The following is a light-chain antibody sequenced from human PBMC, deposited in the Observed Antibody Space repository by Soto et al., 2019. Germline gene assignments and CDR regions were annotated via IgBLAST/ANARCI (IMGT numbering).Light chain of an antibody. CDR2: DAS. CDR1: QGISTY. CDR3: QQSYRSPYT. Sequence: DIQMTQSPSSLSASVGDRVTITCRASQGISTYLVWYQQRQGRAPKLLIYDASSLLSGVPSRFSGSGSGTDFALTISSLHPEDFATYYCQQSYRSPYTFGRGTKLETK. V-gene: IGKV1-39*01. J-gene: IGKJ2*01.